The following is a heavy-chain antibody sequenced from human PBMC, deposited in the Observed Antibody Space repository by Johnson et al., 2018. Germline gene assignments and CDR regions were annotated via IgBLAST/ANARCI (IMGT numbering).Heavy chain of an antibody. CDR2: IGSAGDT. V-gene: IGHV3-13*01. CDR1: GFTFSSYD. J-gene: IGHJ3*02. CDR3: ARGYGHAFDI. Sequence: VQLVQSGGGWVQPWGSLRLSCAASGFTFSSYDMHWVRQATGKGLEWVSGIGSAGDTYYPGSVKGRFTISRENAKNSLYLQMNSLRAGATAGYYCARGYGHAFDIWGQGTMVTVSS. D-gene: IGHD4-17*01.